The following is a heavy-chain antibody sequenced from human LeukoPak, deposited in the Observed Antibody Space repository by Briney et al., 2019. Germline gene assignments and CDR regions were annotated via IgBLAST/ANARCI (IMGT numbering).Heavy chain of an antibody. Sequence: GGSLRLSCAASGFTFSDYYMSWIRQAPGKGLEWVANINEDGSEKYYADSVEGRFTISRDNAKNSLDLQMNSLRADDTAIYYCARSKIDYWGQGTLVTVSS. CDR1: GFTFSDYY. V-gene: IGHV3-7*01. CDR2: INEDGSEK. D-gene: IGHD4-11*01. CDR3: ARSKIDY. J-gene: IGHJ4*02.